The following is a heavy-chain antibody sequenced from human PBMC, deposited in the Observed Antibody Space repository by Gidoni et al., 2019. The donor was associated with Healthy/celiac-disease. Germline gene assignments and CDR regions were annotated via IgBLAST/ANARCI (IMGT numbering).Heavy chain of an antibody. CDR2: ISWNSGSI. CDR3: AIDRGHTVTGYFDL. V-gene: IGHV3-9*01. J-gene: IGHJ2*01. Sequence: EVQLVESGGGLVQPGRSLRLSCAASGFTFDDYAMHWVRQAPGKGLEWVSGISWNSGSIGYADSVKGRFTISRDNAKNSLYLQMNSLRAEDTALYYCAIDRGHTVTGYFDLWGRGTLVTVSS. CDR1: GFTFDDYA. D-gene: IGHD4-4*01.